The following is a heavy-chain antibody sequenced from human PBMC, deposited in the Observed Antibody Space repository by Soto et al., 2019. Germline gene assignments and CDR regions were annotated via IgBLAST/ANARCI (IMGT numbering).Heavy chain of an antibody. J-gene: IGHJ4*02. D-gene: IGHD3-3*02. CDR3: AKDAATIFGSVAYFDY. V-gene: IGHV3-23*01. CDR1: GFYFSSYA. Sequence: EVQLLESGGGLVQPGGSLRLSCAASGFYFSSYAMNWVRQAPGKGLEWVSGISGIGGTTYNADSVRGRYTISRDNSKKTLYLPMNNLRAEDTAIYYCAKDAATIFGSVAYFDYWGQGALVTVSS. CDR2: ISGIGGTT.